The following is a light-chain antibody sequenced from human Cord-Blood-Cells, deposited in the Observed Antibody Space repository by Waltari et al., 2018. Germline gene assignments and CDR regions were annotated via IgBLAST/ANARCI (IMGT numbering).Light chain of an antibody. Sequence: QSALTQPPSVSGSPGQSVTISCTGTSSDVGSYNRLSWYQQPPGTAPKLMISEVSNRPSGVPDRFSGSKSGNTASLTISGLQAEDEADYYCSSYTSSSTWVFGGGTKLTVL. CDR2: EVS. V-gene: IGLV2-18*02. J-gene: IGLJ3*02. CDR1: SSDVGSYNR. CDR3: SSYTSSSTWV.